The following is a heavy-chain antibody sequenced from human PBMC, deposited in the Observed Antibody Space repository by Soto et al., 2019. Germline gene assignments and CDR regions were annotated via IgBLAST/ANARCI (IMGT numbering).Heavy chain of an antibody. Sequence: PETLSLTCTVSGGSISSYYWSWIRQPPGKGLEWIGYIYYSGSTNYNPSLKSRVTISVDTSKNQFSLKLSSVTAADTAVYYCARDRLYYYDSSGYRRGFDPWGQGTLVTVSS. CDR1: GGSISSYY. CDR3: ARDRLYYYDSSGYRRGFDP. CDR2: IYYSGST. V-gene: IGHV4-59*01. J-gene: IGHJ5*02. D-gene: IGHD3-22*01.